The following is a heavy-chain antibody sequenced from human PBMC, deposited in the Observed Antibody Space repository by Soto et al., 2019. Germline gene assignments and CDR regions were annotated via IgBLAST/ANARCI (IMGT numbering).Heavy chain of an antibody. D-gene: IGHD3-22*01. V-gene: IGHV1-69*01. J-gene: IGHJ1*01. CDR2: IIPIFGTT. CDR1: GDTFSSYA. CDR3: ARDRGYYDTSGFHGFVQYFHH. Sequence: QVQLVQSGAEVKKPGSSVKVSCKASGDTFSSYAFSWVRQAPGQGLEWMGGIIPIFGTTNYAPKFQGRVRITADESTRTAYMELSSLRSEDTAVYYCARDRGYYDTSGFHGFVQYFHHWGQGTLVTVSS.